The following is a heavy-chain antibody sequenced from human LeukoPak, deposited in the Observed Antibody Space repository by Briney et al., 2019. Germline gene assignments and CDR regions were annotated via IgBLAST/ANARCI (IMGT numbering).Heavy chain of an antibody. CDR3: AKWAGVMTYSSNFYGPLDH. CDR2: IIPIFGTA. Sequence: SVKVSCKASGGTFSSYAISWVRQAPGQGLEWMGGIIPIFGTANYAQKFQGRVTITTDESTSTAYMELSSLRSEDTAVYYCAKWAGVMTYSSNFYGPLDHWGRGTLVTVSS. CDR1: GGTFSSYA. D-gene: IGHD5-18*01. V-gene: IGHV1-69*05. J-gene: IGHJ4*02.